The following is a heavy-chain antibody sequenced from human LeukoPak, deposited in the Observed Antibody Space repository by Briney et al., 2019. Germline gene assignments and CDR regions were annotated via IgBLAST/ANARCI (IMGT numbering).Heavy chain of an antibody. CDR1: GFTVSSNY. CDR2: IYSGGST. Sequence: PGGSLRLSCTASGFTVSSNYMTWVRQAPGKGLEWVSVIYSGGSTYYADSVKGRFTISRDNAKNSLYLQMNSLRAEDTAVYYCARDPANYDSSGYYYSDAFDIWGQGTMVTVSS. CDR3: ARDPANYDSSGYYYSDAFDI. J-gene: IGHJ3*02. V-gene: IGHV3-53*01. D-gene: IGHD3-22*01.